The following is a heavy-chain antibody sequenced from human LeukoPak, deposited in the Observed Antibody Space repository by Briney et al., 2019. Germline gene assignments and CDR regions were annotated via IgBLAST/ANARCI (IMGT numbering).Heavy chain of an antibody. CDR2: ISSSGDTI. CDR1: GFTFSSYE. J-gene: IGHJ6*04. V-gene: IGHV3-48*03. CDR3: ATENVDV. Sequence: GGTLRLSCAASGFTFSSYEMNWVRQAPGKGLEWVSYISSSGDTIYYADSVKGRFTISRDNSKNTLYLQMNSLRAEDTAVYYCATENVDVWGKGTTVTVSS. D-gene: IGHD1-1*01.